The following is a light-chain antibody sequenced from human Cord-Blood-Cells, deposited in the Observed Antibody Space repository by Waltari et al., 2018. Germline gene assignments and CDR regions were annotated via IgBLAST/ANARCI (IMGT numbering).Light chain of an antibody. CDR2: KAS. CDR1: KSISSW. J-gene: IGKJ2*01. V-gene: IGKV1-5*03. Sequence: DIQMTQSPSTLSASVGDRVPITCRASKSISSWLAWYQQKPGKAPKLLIYKASSLESGVPSRFSGSGSGTEFTLTISSLQPDDFATYYCQQYNSYSRTFGQGTKLEIK. CDR3: QQYNSYSRT.